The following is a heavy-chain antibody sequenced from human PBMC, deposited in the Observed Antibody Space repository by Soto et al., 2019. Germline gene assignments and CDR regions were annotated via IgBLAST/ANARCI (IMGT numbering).Heavy chain of an antibody. J-gene: IGHJ4*02. CDR3: VRDSGSGYDLTPLVY. CDR1: GVSISTNNW. D-gene: IGHD5-12*01. Sequence: PSETLSLTCAVSGVSISTNNWWSWVRQPPGKGLEWIGEIFHSGSTNFNPSLNSRVTISLDKSKNQFSLTLTSVTAADTAMYSCVRDSGSGYDLTPLVYWGQGTLVTVSS. CDR2: IFHSGST. V-gene: IGHV4-4*02.